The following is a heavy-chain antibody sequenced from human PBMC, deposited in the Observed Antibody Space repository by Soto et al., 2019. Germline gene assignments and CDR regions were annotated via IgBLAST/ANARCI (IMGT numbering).Heavy chain of an antibody. CDR3: ATGRGVRGVIITTYYYYGLDV. CDR2: INHSGST. Sequence: PSETLSLTCAFYGVSFSGYYWSWIRQPPGKGLEWIGEINHSGSTNYNPSLKSRVTISVDTSKNQFSLKLSSVSAADTAVYYCATGRGVRGVIITTYYYYGLDVWGQGTTVIVSS. V-gene: IGHV4-34*01. D-gene: IGHD3-10*01. J-gene: IGHJ6*02. CDR1: GVSFSGYY.